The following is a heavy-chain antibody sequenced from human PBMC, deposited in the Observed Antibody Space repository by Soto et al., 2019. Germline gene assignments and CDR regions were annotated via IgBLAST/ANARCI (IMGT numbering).Heavy chain of an antibody. V-gene: IGHV1-69*06. D-gene: IGHD3-22*01. Sequence: ASVKVSCKASGGTFSSYAISWVRQAPGQGLEWMGGIIPIFGTANYAQKFQGRVTITADKSTSTAYMELSSLRSEDTAVYYCASGGLTMSPLDPWGQGPLVTVYS. J-gene: IGHJ5*02. CDR1: GGTFSSYA. CDR3: ASGGLTMSPLDP. CDR2: IIPIFGTA.